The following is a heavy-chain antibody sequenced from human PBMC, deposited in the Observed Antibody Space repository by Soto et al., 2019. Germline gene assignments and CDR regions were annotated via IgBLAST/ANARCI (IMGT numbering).Heavy chain of an antibody. CDR3: ARSGSGYYYMDV. D-gene: IGHD3-22*01. CDR1: SGSISSNKW. CDR2: IFQSGST. J-gene: IGHJ6*03. Sequence: QVQLQESGPGLVKPSGTLSLTCDVSSGSISSNKWWSWVRQPPGKGLEWIGEIFQSGSTNYSPSLKSRVTLSVDSSKNQFSLKVSSVTAADTAVYYCARSGSGYYYMDVWGKGTTVTVSS. V-gene: IGHV4-4*02.